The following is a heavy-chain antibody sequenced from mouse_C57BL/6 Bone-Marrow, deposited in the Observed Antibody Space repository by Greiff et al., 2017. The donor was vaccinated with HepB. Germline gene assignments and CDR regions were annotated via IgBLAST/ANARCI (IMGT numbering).Heavy chain of an antibody. Sequence: VQLKQSVAELVRPGASVKLSCTASGFNIKNTYMHWVKQRPEQGLEWIGRIDPANGNTKYAPKFQGKATITADTSSNTAYLQLGSLTSEDTAIYYCARKSNYGGNYFDYWGQGTTLTVSS. V-gene: IGHV14-3*01. J-gene: IGHJ2*01. CDR1: GFNIKNTY. D-gene: IGHD2-5*01. CDR2: IDPANGNT. CDR3: ARKSNYGGNYFDY.